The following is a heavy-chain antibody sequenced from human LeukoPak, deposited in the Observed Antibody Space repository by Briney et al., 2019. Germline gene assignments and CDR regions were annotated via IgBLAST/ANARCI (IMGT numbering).Heavy chain of an antibody. CDR1: GDSVSSNSAA. V-gene: IGHV6-1*01. CDR3: ARVYCSGGSCSNWFDP. Sequence: SQTLALTCAISGDSVSSNSAAWNWIRQSPSRGLGWLGRTYYRSKWYNDYAVSVKSRITINPVTSKNQFSLQLNSVTPEDTAVYYCARVYCSGGSCSNWFDPWGQGTLVTVSS. CDR2: TYYRSKWYN. J-gene: IGHJ5*02. D-gene: IGHD2-15*01.